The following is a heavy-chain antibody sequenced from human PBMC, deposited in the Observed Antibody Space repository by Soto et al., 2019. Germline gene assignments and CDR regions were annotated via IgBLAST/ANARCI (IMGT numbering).Heavy chain of an antibody. V-gene: IGHV5-51*01. CDR3: GKLGAGGLSLFEN. CDR2: IYAGDSDT. J-gene: IGHJ4*02. D-gene: IGHD7-27*01. CDR1: GYSFTTNW. Sequence: GESLKISCNGSGYSFTTNWIGWVRQMPGKGLEWMGIIYAGDSDTRYSPYFEGQVTISVDKSISTAYLQWSSLKASDTAMYYCGKLGAGGLSLFENWCQGTLVTVSS.